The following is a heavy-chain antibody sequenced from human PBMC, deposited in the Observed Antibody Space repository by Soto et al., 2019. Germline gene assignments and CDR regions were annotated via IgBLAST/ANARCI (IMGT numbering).Heavy chain of an antibody. V-gene: IGHV3-23*01. CDR3: ASAAGYSYGYDAFDI. J-gene: IGHJ3*02. Sequence: WGSLRLSCAASGFTFSSYAMSWVRQAPGKGLEWVSAISGSGGSTYYADSVKGRFTISRDNSKNTLYLQMNSLRAEDTAVYYCASAAGYSYGYDAFDIWGQGTMVTVSS. CDR1: GFTFSSYA. D-gene: IGHD5-18*01. CDR2: ISGSGGST.